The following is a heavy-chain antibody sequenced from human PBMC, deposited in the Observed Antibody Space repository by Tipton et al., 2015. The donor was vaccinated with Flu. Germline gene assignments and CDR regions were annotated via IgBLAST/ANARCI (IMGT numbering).Heavy chain of an antibody. V-gene: IGHV3-21*01. CDR1: GFTFSSYS. CDR2: ISSSSSYI. J-gene: IGHJ6*03. Sequence: SLRLSCAASGFTFSSYSMNWVRQAPGKGLEWVSSISSSSSYIYYADSVKGRFTISRDNAKNSLYLQMNSLRAEDTTVYYCARDHPYYDFWSGYGAYYMDVWGKGTTVTVSS. CDR3: ARDHPYYDFWSGYGAYYMDV. D-gene: IGHD3-3*01.